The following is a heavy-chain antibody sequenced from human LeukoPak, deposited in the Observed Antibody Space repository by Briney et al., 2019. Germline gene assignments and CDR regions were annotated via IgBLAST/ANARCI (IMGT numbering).Heavy chain of an antibody. Sequence: PGGSLRLSCAASGFTFSSYSMNWVRQAPGKGLEWVSSISSSSSYIYYADSVKGRFTVSRDNAKDSLYLQMNSLRAEDTAVYYCARDGVATFDYWGQGTLVTVSS. J-gene: IGHJ4*02. V-gene: IGHV3-21*01. CDR3: ARDGVATFDY. D-gene: IGHD5-12*01. CDR1: GFTFSSYS. CDR2: ISSSSSYI.